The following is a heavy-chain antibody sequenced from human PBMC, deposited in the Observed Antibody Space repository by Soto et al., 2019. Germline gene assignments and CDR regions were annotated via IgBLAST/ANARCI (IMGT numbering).Heavy chain of an antibody. V-gene: IGHV3-30*04. D-gene: IGHD3-3*01. CDR2: ISDDGRNK. Sequence: PGGSLRLSCAASGFSFSTYAMHWVRQAPGKGLEWVAVISDDGRNKYFAESVKGRFTISRGNAKNTLYLQMNSLRAEDTAVYYCARDTTYYDFWSGYYIGYFDYWGQGTLVTVSS. J-gene: IGHJ4*02. CDR1: GFSFSTYA. CDR3: ARDTTYYDFWSGYYIGYFDY.